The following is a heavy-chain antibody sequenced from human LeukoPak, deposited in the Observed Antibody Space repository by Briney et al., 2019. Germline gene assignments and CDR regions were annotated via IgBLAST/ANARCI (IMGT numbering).Heavy chain of an antibody. CDR1: GYSVTSYW. D-gene: IGHD3-22*01. CDR2: IYPGDSDT. J-gene: IGHJ4*02. V-gene: IGHV5-51*01. Sequence: GESLKISCKGSGYSVTSYWIGWVRQMPGKGLEWMGIIYPGDSDTRNSPSPQGQVTISADKSISTAYLQWSSLTASDTAMYYCARHADPKGLLDMMNFDYWGQGTLVTVSS. CDR3: ARHADPKGLLDMMNFDY.